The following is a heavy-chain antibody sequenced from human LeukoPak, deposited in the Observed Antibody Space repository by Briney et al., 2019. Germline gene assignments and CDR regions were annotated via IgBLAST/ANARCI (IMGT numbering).Heavy chain of an antibody. J-gene: IGHJ3*02. CDR3: ARSQGTIPDSVPLDI. CDR1: GFTFSRYW. D-gene: IGHD5/OR15-5a*01. Sequence: PGGSLRLSCAASGFTFSRYWMSWVRQVPGKGLEWVANIKEDAGEIYYVDSVKGRFTISRDNAKNSLYLQMNSLRAEDTAVYYCARSQGTIPDSVPLDIWGQGTMVTVSS. V-gene: IGHV3-7*01. CDR2: IKEDAGEI.